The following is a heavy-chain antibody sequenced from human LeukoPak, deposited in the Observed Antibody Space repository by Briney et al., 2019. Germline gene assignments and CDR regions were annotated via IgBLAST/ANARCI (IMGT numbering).Heavy chain of an antibody. CDR2: IYYSGST. CDR1: GGSISSYY. D-gene: IGHD4/OR15-4a*01. CDR3: ARQLTTTTPLDY. J-gene: IGHJ4*02. Sequence: PSETLSLTCTVSGGSISSYYWSWIRQPPGKGLEWIGYIYYSGSTNYNPSLKSRVTISVDTSKNQFSLKPSSVTAADTAVYYCARQLTTTTPLDYWGQGTLVTVSS. V-gene: IGHV4-59*08.